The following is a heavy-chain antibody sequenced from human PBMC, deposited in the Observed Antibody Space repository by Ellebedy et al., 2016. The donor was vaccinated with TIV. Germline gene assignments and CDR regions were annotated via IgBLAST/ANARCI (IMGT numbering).Heavy chain of an antibody. Sequence: ASVKVSXXASGGTFSSYAISWVRQAPGQGLEWMGIINPSGGSTSYAQKFQGRVTLTRDTSTSTVYMELSSLRSEDTAVYFCARSELGWRLGGAFDHWGQGSPVTVSS. CDR1: GGTFSSYA. D-gene: IGHD3-10*01. J-gene: IGHJ4*02. V-gene: IGHV1-46*01. CDR3: ARSELGWRLGGAFDH. CDR2: INPSGGST.